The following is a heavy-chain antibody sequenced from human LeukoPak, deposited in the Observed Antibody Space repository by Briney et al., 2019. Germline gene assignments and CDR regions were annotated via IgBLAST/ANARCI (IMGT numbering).Heavy chain of an antibody. Sequence: PGGALRLSCTGPVVTSSTYRINWVREAPGMGLGGVASIKQDGGEMFFVDALKGRFPISRDNAKNSLYLQMNSLRAEDTAVYYCARRIGRVVPAETGYYYYYMDVWGKGTTVTVSS. D-gene: IGHD2-2*01. V-gene: IGHV3-7*01. CDR1: VVTSSTYR. CDR3: ARRIGRVVPAETGYYYYYMDV. J-gene: IGHJ6*03. CDR2: IKQDGGEM.